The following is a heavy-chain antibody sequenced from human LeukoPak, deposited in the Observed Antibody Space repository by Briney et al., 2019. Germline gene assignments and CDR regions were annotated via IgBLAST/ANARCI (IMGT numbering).Heavy chain of an antibody. CDR1: GFTFDDYA. CDR2: INWNSDSI. Sequence: GGSLRLSCAVSGFTFDDYAMHWVRQVPGKGLEWVSGINWNSDSIGYADSVKGRFTTSRDNAKNSLYLQMNSLRAEDTAVYYCAHKGYCSSTSCYAPRFDYWGQGTLVTVSS. J-gene: IGHJ4*02. V-gene: IGHV3-9*01. D-gene: IGHD2-2*01. CDR3: AHKGYCSSTSCYAPRFDY.